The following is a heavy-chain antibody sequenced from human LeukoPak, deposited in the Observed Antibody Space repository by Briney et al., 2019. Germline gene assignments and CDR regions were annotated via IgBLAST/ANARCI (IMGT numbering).Heavy chain of an antibody. J-gene: IGHJ4*02. V-gene: IGHV4-30-2*02. D-gene: IGHD3-22*01. Sequence: PSGTLSLTCAVSGGSISSGGYSWSWIRQPPGKGLEWIGYIYHSGSTYYNPSLKSRVTISVDTSKNQFSLKLSSVTAADTAVYYCARLSGYSSGHYYSDYWGQGTLVTVSS. CDR2: IYHSGST. CDR1: GGSISSGGYS. CDR3: ARLSGYSSGHYYSDY.